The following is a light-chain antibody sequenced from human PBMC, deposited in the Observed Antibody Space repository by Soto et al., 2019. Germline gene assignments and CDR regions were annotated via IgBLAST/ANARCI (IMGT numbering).Light chain of an antibody. CDR3: QQLNSYPRT. CDR2: AAS. Sequence: IQLTQSPSSLSASVGDRDTITCRASQGISSYLAWYQQKPGKAPKLLISAASTLQSGVPSRFSGSGSGTYFILTISSLQPEDFATYYCQQLNSYPRTFGQGTEVEIQ. J-gene: IGKJ1*01. CDR1: QGISSY. V-gene: IGKV1-9*01.